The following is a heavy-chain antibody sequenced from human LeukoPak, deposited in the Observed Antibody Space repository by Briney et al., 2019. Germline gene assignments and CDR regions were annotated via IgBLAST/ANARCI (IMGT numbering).Heavy chain of an antibody. D-gene: IGHD6-13*01. CDR1: GGTFSSYA. CDR3: ARQGYEQQLVPYYYYGMDV. V-gene: IGHV1-69*04. CDR2: IIPILGIA. J-gene: IGHJ6*02. Sequence: GASVKVSCKASGGTFSSYAISWVRQAPGQGLEWMGRIIPILGIANYAQKFQGRVTITADKSTSTAYMELSSLRSEDTAVYYCARQGYEQQLVPYYYYGMDVWGQGTTVTVSS.